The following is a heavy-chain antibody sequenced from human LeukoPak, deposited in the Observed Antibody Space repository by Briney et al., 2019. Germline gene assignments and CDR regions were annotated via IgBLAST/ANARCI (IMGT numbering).Heavy chain of an antibody. V-gene: IGHV5-51*01. J-gene: IGHJ3*02. CDR3: AGHMSSGYYYEDAFDI. Sequence: GESLKISCKGSGYSFTSYWIGWVRQMPGKGLEWMGIIYPGDSDTRYSPSFQGQVTISADKSISTAYLQWSSLEASDTAMYYCAGHMSSGYYYEDAFDIWGQGTMVTVSS. CDR2: IYPGDSDT. D-gene: IGHD3-22*01. CDR1: GYSFTSYW.